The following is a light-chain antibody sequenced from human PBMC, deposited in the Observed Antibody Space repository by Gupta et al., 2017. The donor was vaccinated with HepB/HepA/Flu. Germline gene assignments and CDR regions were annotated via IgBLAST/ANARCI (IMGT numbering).Light chain of an antibody. CDR3: QQYNTFPWT. CDR2: KAS. J-gene: IGKJ1*01. V-gene: IGKV1-5*03. Sequence: DIQMTQSPSTLSASVGDRVTITCRASQSISGWLDWYQQKSGKAPKLLIYKASSLESGVPSRFSGSGSGTEFTLTIRSLQPDGFATYYCQQYNTFPWTFGQGPKVAIK. CDR1: QSISGW.